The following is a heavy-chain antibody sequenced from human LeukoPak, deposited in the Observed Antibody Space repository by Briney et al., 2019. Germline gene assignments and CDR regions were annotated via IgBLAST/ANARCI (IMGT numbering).Heavy chain of an antibody. CDR3: ARGSSPPDY. CDR2: ISGRGRTI. V-gene: IGHV3-11*01. D-gene: IGHD6-13*01. Sequence: GGSLRLSCAASGFTFSDYHMSWIRQAPGKGLEWVSDISGRGRTIYYADSVKGRFTISRDNAKNSLYLQLNSLRVEDTAVYYCARGSSPPDYWGQGTLVTVPS. CDR1: GFTFSDYH. J-gene: IGHJ4*02.